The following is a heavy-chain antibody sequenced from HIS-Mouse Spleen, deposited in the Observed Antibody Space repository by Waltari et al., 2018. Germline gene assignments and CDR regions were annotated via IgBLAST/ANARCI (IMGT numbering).Heavy chain of an antibody. CDR3: AREPRAAAGNWFDP. CDR1: GFTFSSYA. V-gene: IGHV3-30-3*01. J-gene: IGHJ5*02. Sequence: QVQLVESGGGVVQPGRSLRLSCAASGFTFSSYAMHWARQAPGKGLEWVAVISYDGSNKYYADSVKGRFTISRDNSKNTLYLQMNSLRAEDTAVYYCAREPRAAAGNWFDPWGQGTLVTVSS. D-gene: IGHD6-13*01. CDR2: ISYDGSNK.